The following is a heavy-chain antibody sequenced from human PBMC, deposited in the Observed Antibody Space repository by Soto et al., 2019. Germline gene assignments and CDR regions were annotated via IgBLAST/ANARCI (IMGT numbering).Heavy chain of an antibody. D-gene: IGHD2-15*01. CDR1: GFSFSDYY. Sequence: VQLVESGGGLVKPGGSLRLSCAASGFSFSDYYMNWIRQAPGKRLEWISYISGSGSTIHYADSVKGRFTISRDNAKNSLYLQMNSLRVEDTAVYYCARDLRFRLPPDIYHGMDVWGQGTTVTGSS. V-gene: IGHV3-11*01. J-gene: IGHJ6*01. CDR2: ISGSGSTI. CDR3: ARDLRFRLPPDIYHGMDV.